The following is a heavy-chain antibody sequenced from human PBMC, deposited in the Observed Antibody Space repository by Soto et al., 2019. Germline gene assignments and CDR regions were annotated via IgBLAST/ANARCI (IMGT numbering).Heavy chain of an antibody. J-gene: IGHJ6*02. CDR3: ASEAPYYGLDV. Sequence: QVQLVESGGGVVQPGRSLRLSCAASGFTFSSYGMHWVRQAPGKGLEWVAVIWYDGNNKYYADSVKGRFTISRDKSKNTLYLQMSSLRAEATAGYYGASEAPYYGLDVWGQGTTVTVSS. CDR1: GFTFSSYG. V-gene: IGHV3-33*01. CDR2: IWYDGNNK.